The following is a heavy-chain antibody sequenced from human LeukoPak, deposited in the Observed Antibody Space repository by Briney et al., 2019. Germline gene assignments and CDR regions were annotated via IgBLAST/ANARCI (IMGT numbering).Heavy chain of an antibody. D-gene: IGHD2/OR15-2a*01. J-gene: IGHJ4*02. V-gene: IGHV3-21*01. CDR3: AKEILPLSGFDY. CDR1: GFTFSNYN. Sequence: GGSLRLSCAASGFTFSNYNMNWVRQTPGKGLEWVSSITRGSIYTFYADSVKGRFTISRDNAKNSLSLQMNSLRAEDTAVYYCAKEILPLSGFDYWGQGTLVTVSS. CDR2: ITRGSIYT.